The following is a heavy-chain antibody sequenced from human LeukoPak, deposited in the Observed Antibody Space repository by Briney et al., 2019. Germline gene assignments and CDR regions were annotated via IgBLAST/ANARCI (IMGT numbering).Heavy chain of an antibody. V-gene: IGHV1-18*01. Sequence: GASVKVSCRSSVSTFTTYGITWVRQAPGQGLEWMGWITTYNGNTNYAQKLQGRVTMTTDTSTSTAYMELRSLRSDDTAMYYCARDRMDTGTYFDYWGQGTLVTVSS. CDR1: VSTFTTYG. CDR3: ARDRMDTGTYFDY. CDR2: ITTYNGNT. J-gene: IGHJ4*02. D-gene: IGHD5-18*01.